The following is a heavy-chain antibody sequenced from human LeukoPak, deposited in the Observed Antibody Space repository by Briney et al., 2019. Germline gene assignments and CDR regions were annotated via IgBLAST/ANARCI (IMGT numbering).Heavy chain of an antibody. CDR3: ARVAGSIDY. V-gene: IGHV1-8*03. J-gene: IGHJ4*02. CDR1: GYTFTTYD. CDR2: MNPNSGYT. Sequence: ASVKVSRKTSGYTFTTYDINWVRQATGQGLEWMGWMNPNSGYTGYAQKLQGRVTITRDTSISTAYMELSSLRSEDTAVYYCARVAGSIDYWGQGTLVTVSS. D-gene: IGHD6-19*01.